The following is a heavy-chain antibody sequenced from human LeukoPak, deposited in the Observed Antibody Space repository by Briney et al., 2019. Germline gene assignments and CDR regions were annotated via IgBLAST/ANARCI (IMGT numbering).Heavy chain of an antibody. D-gene: IGHD3-10*01. CDR3: ASSGSYYKADY. V-gene: IGHV4-34*01. Sequence: SETLSLTCAVYGGSFSGYYWSWIRQPPGKGLEWIGEINHSGSTNYNPSLKSRVTISVDTSKNQFSLKLSSVTAADTAVYYCASSGSYYKADYWGQGTLVTVSS. J-gene: IGHJ4*02. CDR2: INHSGST. CDR1: GGSFSGYY.